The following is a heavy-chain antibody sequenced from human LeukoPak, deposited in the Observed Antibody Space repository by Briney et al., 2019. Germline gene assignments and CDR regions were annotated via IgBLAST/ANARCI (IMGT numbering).Heavy chain of an antibody. CDR2: IYYSGTT. Sequence: SETLSLTCTVSGGSISSYYWSWIRQPPGKGLEWIGYIYYSGTTNYNPSLKSRVTISVDTSKNQFSLKLSSVTAADTAVYYCARGVYIAAAQNGYWGQGTLVTVSS. CDR1: GGSISSYY. CDR3: ARGVYIAAAQNGY. D-gene: IGHD6-13*01. V-gene: IGHV4-59*01. J-gene: IGHJ4*02.